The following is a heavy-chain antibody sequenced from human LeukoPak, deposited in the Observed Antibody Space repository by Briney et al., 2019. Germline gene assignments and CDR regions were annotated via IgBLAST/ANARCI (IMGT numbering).Heavy chain of an antibody. V-gene: IGHV4-39*01. D-gene: IGHD1-26*01. CDR1: GGSISSSSYY. Sequence: ASETLSLTCTVSGGSISSSSYYWGWIRQPPGKGLEWIGSIYYSGSTYYNPSLKSRVTISVDTSKNQFSLKLSPVTAADTAVYYCARLASGSYGPLTPFDYWGQGTLVTVSS. J-gene: IGHJ4*02. CDR3: ARLASGSYGPLTPFDY. CDR2: IYYSGST.